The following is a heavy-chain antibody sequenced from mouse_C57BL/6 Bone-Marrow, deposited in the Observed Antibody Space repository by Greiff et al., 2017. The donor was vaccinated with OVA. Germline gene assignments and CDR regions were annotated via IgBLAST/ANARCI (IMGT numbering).Heavy chain of an antibody. CDR2: IHPNSGST. Sequence: VQLQQPGAELVKPGASVKLSCKASGYTFTSYWMHWVKQRPGQGLEWIGMIHPNSGSTNYNEKFKSKATLTVDKSSSTAYMQLSSLTSEDSAVYYCARGREYDYDGTTGAWFAYWGQGTLVTVSA. V-gene: IGHV1-64*01. D-gene: IGHD2-4*01. CDR3: ARGREYDYDGTTGAWFAY. J-gene: IGHJ3*01. CDR1: GYTFTSYW.